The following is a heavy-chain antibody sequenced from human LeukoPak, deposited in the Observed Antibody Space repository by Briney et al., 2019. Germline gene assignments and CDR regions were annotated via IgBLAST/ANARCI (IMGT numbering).Heavy chain of an antibody. J-gene: IGHJ4*02. D-gene: IGHD2-2*01. CDR3: ARANFLYCSSSTCLFDY. CDR1: GYTFTDYY. V-gene: IGHV1-2*02. Sequence: ASVKVSCKAFGYTFTDYYMHWVRQAPGQGFEWMGWINPNDGDTNYAQKFQGRVTMTRDTSISTAHMEVSRLRSDDTAVYYCARANFLYCSSSTCLFDYWGQGTLVTVSS. CDR2: INPNDGDT.